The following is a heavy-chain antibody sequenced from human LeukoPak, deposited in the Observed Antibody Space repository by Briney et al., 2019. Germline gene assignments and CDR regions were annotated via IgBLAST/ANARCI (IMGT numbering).Heavy chain of an antibody. Sequence: PGGSLRLSCAASGFTFSSYEMNWVLQAPGKGLEWVSYISSSGSTIYYADSVKGRFTISRDNAKNSLYLQMNSLRAEDTAVYYCARDKDMVHGIWNYYNGMDVWGQGTTVTVSS. CDR1: GFTFSSYE. CDR2: ISSSGSTI. CDR3: ARDKDMVHGIWNYYNGMDV. D-gene: IGHD3-10*01. V-gene: IGHV3-48*03. J-gene: IGHJ6*02.